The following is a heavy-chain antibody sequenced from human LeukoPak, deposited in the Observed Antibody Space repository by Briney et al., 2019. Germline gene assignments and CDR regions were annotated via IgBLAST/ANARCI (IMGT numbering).Heavy chain of an antibody. CDR1: GFTFSSFS. CDR2: ISSSSNTI. Sequence: PGGSLRLSCAASGFTFSSFSMNWVRQAPGKGLEWVSYISSSSNTIYYADSVKGRVTISRDNAKNSLFLQMDSLRDGDTAVYYCATGKRYTYGTFDYWGQGTLVTVSS. J-gene: IGHJ4*02. CDR3: ATGKRYTYGTFDY. D-gene: IGHD5-18*01. V-gene: IGHV3-48*02.